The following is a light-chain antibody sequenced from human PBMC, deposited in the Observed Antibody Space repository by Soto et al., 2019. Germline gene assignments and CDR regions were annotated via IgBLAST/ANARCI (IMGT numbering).Light chain of an antibody. CDR2: GNS. CDR1: SSNIGAGYD. CDR3: QSYDSSLSVLYV. Sequence: HSVLTQPPSVSGVPGQRVTISCTGSSSNIGAGYDVHWYQQLPGTAPKVLIYGNSDRPSGVPDRFSGSKSGTSASLAITGLQAEDEADYYCQSYDSSLSVLYVFGTGTKVTAL. V-gene: IGLV1-40*01. J-gene: IGLJ1*01.